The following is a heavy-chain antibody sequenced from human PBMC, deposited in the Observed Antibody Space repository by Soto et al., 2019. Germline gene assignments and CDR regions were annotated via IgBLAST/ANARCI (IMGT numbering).Heavy chain of an antibody. CDR2: IIPIFGTA. J-gene: IGHJ6*02. CDR1: GGTFSSYA. CDR3: ARVLGSGYYTYYYGMDV. V-gene: IGHV1-69*06. D-gene: IGHD3-3*01. Sequence: VASVKVSCKASGGTFSSYAISWVRQAPGQGLEWMGGIIPIFGTANYAQKFQGRVTITADKSTSTAYMELSSLRSEDTAVYYRARVLGSGYYTYYYGMDVWGQGTTVTVSS.